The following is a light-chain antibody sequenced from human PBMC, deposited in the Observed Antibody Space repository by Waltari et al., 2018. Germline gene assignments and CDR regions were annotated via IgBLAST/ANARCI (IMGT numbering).Light chain of an antibody. Sequence: DIVMTQSPATMSVSPGERATLTCRASQSVSSNLAWYQQKPGQAPRLLLHVTSIRAIGSPARFSGSGSGTELTLTISSLQSEDFVVYYCQQYNNWPYTFGQGTKLEI. CDR1: QSVSSN. V-gene: IGKV3-15*01. CDR2: VTS. J-gene: IGKJ2*01. CDR3: QQYNNWPYT.